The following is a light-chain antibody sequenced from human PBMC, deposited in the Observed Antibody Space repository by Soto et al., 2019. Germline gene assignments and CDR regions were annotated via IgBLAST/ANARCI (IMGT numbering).Light chain of an antibody. V-gene: IGKV3-20*01. CDR3: QQYGRSPFT. CDR1: QSDSSSY. CDR2: GAS. J-gene: IGKJ3*01. Sequence: EIVLTQSPGTLSLSPGERATLSCRASQSDSSSYLAWYQQKPGQAPRLLIYGASSRATGIPDRFSGSGSGTDFTLTISRLEPEDFAVYYCQQYGRSPFTFGPGTKVDIK.